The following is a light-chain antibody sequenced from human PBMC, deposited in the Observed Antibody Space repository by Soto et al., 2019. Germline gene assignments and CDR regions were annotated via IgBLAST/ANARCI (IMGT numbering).Light chain of an antibody. Sequence: AIRMTQSPSSLSASTGDRVTITCRASQGISSYLAWYQQKPGKAPKLLIYAASTLQSGVPSRFSGSGSGTDFTLTISCLQSEDVAPYYCQQYYSYPFLTFGGGTKVEIK. CDR1: QGISSY. J-gene: IGKJ4*01. CDR3: QQYYSYPFLT. CDR2: AAS. V-gene: IGKV1-8*01.